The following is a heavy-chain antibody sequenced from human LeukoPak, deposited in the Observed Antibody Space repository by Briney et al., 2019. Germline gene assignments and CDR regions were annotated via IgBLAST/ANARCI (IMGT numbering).Heavy chain of an antibody. CDR3: ARALAYPYYFDY. J-gene: IGHJ4*02. CDR2: INAGNGNT. CDR1: GYTFTSYT. Sequence: ASVKVSCKPSGYTFTSYTIHWVRQAPGQRLERMGWINAGNGNTKYSQKFQGRVTITRDTSATTAYMELSSLTSEDTAMFYCARALAYPYYFDYWGQGTLVTVSS. V-gene: IGHV1-3*01. D-gene: IGHD6-6*01.